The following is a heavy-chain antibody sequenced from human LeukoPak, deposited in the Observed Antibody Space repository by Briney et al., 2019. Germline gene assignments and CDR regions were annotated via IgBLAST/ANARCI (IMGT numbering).Heavy chain of an antibody. CDR3: AKASLIYYDSSGYYSHFDY. CDR1: GFTVSSYG. J-gene: IGHJ4*02. D-gene: IGHD3-22*01. CDR2: IRYDGSNK. Sequence: PGGSLRLSCAASGFTVSSYGMHWVRQAPGRGLEWVAFIRYDGSNKYYADSVKGRFTISRDNSKNTLYLQMSSLRAEDTAVYYCAKASLIYYDSSGYYSHFDYWGQGTLVTVSS. V-gene: IGHV3-30*02.